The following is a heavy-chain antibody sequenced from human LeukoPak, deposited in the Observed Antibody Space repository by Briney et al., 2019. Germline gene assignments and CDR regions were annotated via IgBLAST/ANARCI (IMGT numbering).Heavy chain of an antibody. Sequence: GGSLRLSCAASGFTFSSYEMNWVRQAPGKGLEWVSYISSSGSTIYYADSVKGRFTISRDNAKNSLYLQMNSLRAEDTAVYYCARDLGRFGELSLEYWGQGTLVTVSS. CDR2: ISSSGSTI. V-gene: IGHV3-48*03. D-gene: IGHD3-10*01. CDR1: GFTFSSYE. CDR3: ARDLGRFGELSLEY. J-gene: IGHJ4*02.